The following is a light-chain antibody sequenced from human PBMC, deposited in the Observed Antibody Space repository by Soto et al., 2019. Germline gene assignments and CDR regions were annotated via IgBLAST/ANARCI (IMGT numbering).Light chain of an antibody. CDR1: QSINNL. J-gene: IGKJ2*01. CDR2: DVS. CDR3: QQSYSTPYT. Sequence: DVQMTQSPSTLSASVGDRVTITCRASQSINNLLAWYQQKPGKAPKFLIYDVSTLESGVPSRFSGSGSGTEFTLTISSLQPEDFATYYCQQSYSTPYTFGQGTKVDIK. V-gene: IGKV1-5*01.